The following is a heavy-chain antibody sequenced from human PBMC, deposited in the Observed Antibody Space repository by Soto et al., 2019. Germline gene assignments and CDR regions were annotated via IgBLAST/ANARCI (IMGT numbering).Heavy chain of an antibody. J-gene: IGHJ6*02. D-gene: IGHD6-6*01. CDR3: AKVIAARPRYYYYYYGMDV. CDR1: GLNFSSYS. Sequence: GGSMRLSCAAAGLNFSSYSMHLIRQAPGKGLEWVAVISYDGSNKYYADSVKGRFTISRDNSKNTLYLQMNSLRAEDTAVYYCAKVIAARPRYYYYYYGMDVWGQGTTVTVSS. V-gene: IGHV3-30*18. CDR2: ISYDGSNK.